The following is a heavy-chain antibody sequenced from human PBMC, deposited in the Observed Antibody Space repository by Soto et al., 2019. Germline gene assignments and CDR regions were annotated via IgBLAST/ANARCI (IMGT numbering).Heavy chain of an antibody. J-gene: IGHJ6*02. CDR1: GGSVSSGSYY. CDR2: IYYSGST. Sequence: SETLSLTCTVSGGSVSSGSYYWSWIRQPPGKGLEWIGYIYYSGSTNYNPSLKSRVTISVDTSKNQFSLKLSSVTAADTAVYYCARDWGKRESYGSGSYYNLYYYYGMDVWGQGTTVTVSS. CDR3: ARDWGKRESYGSGSYYNLYYYYGMDV. V-gene: IGHV4-61*01. D-gene: IGHD3-10*01.